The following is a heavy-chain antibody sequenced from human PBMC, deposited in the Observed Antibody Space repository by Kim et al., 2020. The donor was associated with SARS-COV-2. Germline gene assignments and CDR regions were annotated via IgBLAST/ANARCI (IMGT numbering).Heavy chain of an antibody. J-gene: IGHJ4*02. CDR2: IYFDDSDT. CDR1: ESIFTTYW. V-gene: IGHV5-51*01. Sequence: GESLKISCRGSESIFTTYWISWVRQMPGKGLEWMGIIYFDDSDTRYSPSFQGHVTISADWSTGTAYLQWSSLKASDTAMYYCARSKLTGDADSWGQGTLV. CDR3: ARSKLTGDADS. D-gene: IGHD7-27*01.